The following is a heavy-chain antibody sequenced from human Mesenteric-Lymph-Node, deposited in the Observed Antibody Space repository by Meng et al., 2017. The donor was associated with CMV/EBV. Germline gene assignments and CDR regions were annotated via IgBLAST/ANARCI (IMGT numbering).Heavy chain of an antibody. CDR3: AKDVRPGVGPSFFDY. D-gene: IGHD1-26*01. CDR1: GFTFDDYA. CDR2: ISWNSGSI. J-gene: IGHJ4*02. Sequence: LSLTCAASGFTFDDYAMHWVRQAPGKGLEWVSGISWNSGSIGYADSVKGRFTISRDNAKNSLYLQMNSLRAEDTALYYCAKDVRPGVGPSFFDYWGQGTLVTVSS. V-gene: IGHV3-9*01.